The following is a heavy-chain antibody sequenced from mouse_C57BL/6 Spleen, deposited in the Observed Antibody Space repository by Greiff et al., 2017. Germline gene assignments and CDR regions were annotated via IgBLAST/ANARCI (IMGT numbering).Heavy chain of an antibody. J-gene: IGHJ3*01. CDR1: GFNIKDYY. V-gene: IGHV14-1*01. Sequence: EVQGVESGAELVRPGASVKLSCTASGFNIKDYYMHWVKQRPEQGLEWIGRIDPEDGDTEYAPKFQGKATMTADTSSNTAYLQLSSLTSEDTAVYYCTIYYGSSYPFFAYWGQGTLVTVSA. CDR3: TIYYGSSYPFFAY. D-gene: IGHD1-1*01. CDR2: IDPEDGDT.